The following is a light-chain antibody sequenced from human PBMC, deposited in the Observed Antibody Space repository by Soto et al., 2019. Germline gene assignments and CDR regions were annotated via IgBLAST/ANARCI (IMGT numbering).Light chain of an antibody. V-gene: IGLV2-14*01. Sequence: QSVLAQPASVSGSPGQSITISCTGTSSDVGGHKYVSWHQHHADKAPKLMIYEVSNRPSGVSNRFSGSKSGNTASLTIYGLQAEDEADYYCSSFSSSSTLYVFGTGTKVTVL. CDR3: SSFSSSSTLYV. J-gene: IGLJ1*01. CDR2: EVS. CDR1: SSDVGGHKY.